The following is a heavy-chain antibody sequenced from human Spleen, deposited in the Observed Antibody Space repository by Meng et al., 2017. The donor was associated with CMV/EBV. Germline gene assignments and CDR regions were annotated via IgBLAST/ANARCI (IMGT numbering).Heavy chain of an antibody. Sequence: ASVKVSCKASGYTFTGYYMHWVRQAPGQGLEWMGWINPNSGGTNYAQKFQGRVTLTRDTSISTAYMELRSLRSDDTAMYYCARDPRIVVAPVDARLKEVLDFYFDFWGQGTLVTVSS. J-gene: IGHJ4*02. CDR1: GYTFTGYY. CDR3: ARDPRIVVAPVDARLKEVLDFYFDF. D-gene: IGHD2-2*01. V-gene: IGHV1-2*02. CDR2: INPNSGGT.